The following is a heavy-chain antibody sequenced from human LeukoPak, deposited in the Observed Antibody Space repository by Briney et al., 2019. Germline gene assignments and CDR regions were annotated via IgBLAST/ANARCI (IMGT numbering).Heavy chain of an antibody. Sequence: GGSLRLSCAASGFTFSSYAMSWVRQAPGKGLEWVSAISGSGGSTYYADSVKGRFTISRDNSKNTLYMQMNSLKTEDTAVYYCTTDRAGTTTPGYYGLDVWGQGTTVTVSS. CDR1: GFTFSSYA. J-gene: IGHJ6*02. V-gene: IGHV3-23*01. CDR3: TTDRAGTTTPGYYGLDV. CDR2: ISGSGGST. D-gene: IGHD1-7*01.